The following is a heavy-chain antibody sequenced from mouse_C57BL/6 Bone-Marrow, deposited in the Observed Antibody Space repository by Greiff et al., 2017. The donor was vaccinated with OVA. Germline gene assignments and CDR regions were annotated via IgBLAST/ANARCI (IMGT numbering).Heavy chain of an antibody. D-gene: IGHD2-4*01. CDR2: ISSGGSYT. CDR3: ARQGYDYDEDY. Sequence: EVKLMESGGDLVKPGGSLKLSCAASGFTFSSYGMSWVRQTPDKRLEWVATISSGGSYTYYPDSVKGRFTISRDNAKNTLYLQMSSLKSEDTAMYYCARQGYDYDEDYWGQGTTLTVSS. V-gene: IGHV5-6*01. J-gene: IGHJ2*01. CDR1: GFTFSSYG.